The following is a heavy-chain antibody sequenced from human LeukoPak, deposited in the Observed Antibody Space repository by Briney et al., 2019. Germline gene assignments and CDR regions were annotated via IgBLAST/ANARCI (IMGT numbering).Heavy chain of an antibody. V-gene: IGHV4-30-4*01. D-gene: IGHD2-15*01. CDR3: ARVMENCSGGSCYSDAFDI. CDR2: IYYSGST. J-gene: IGHJ3*02. Sequence: PSETLSLTCTVSGGSISSGDYYWSWIRQPPGKGLEWIGYIYYSGSTYYNPSLKSRVTISVDTSKNQFSLKLSSVTAADTAVYYCARVMENCSGGSCYSDAFDIWGQGTMVTVSS. CDR1: GGSISSGDYY.